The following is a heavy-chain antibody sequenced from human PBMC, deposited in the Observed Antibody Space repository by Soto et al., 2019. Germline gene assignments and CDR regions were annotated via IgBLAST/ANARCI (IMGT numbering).Heavy chain of an antibody. CDR2: ISYDGSNK. V-gene: IGHV3-30-3*01. CDR3: ARDSGVPRTTIESYFDY. CDR1: GFTFSSYA. D-gene: IGHD3-3*01. Sequence: QVQLVESGGGVVQPGRSLRLSCAASGFTFSSYAMHWVRQAPGKGLEWVAVISYDGSNKYYADSVKGRFTISRDNSKNTLYLQMNSLRAEDTAVYYCARDSGVPRTTIESYFDYWGQGTLVTVSS. J-gene: IGHJ4*02.